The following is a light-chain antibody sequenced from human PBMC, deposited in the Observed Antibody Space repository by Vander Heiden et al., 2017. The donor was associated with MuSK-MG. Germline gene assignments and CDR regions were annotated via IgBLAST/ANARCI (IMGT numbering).Light chain of an antibody. CDR2: EVS. CDR3: GSYKSSSTLWV. J-gene: IGLJ1*01. Sequence: PKLMIYEVSNRPSGVSNRFSGSKSGNTASLTISGLQAEDEADYYCGSYKSSSTLWVFGTGTKVTVL. V-gene: IGLV2-14*01.